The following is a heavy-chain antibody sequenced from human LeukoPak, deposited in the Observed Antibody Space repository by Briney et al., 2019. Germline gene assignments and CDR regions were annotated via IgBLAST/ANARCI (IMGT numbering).Heavy chain of an antibody. CDR2: IYYSGST. CDR1: GGSISSYY. V-gene: IGHV4-59*08. J-gene: IGHJ5*02. D-gene: IGHD2-21*02. CDR3: ARQTDVSWFDP. Sequence: SETLSLTCTVSGGSISSYYWNWIRQPPGKGLEWIGYIYYSGSTNYNPSLKSRVTISVETSKNQFSLKLSSVTDADTAVYYCARQTDVSWFDPWGQGTLVTVSS.